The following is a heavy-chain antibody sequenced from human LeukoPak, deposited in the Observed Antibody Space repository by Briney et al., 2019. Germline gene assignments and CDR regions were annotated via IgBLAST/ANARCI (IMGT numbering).Heavy chain of an antibody. V-gene: IGHV1-18*04. CDR3: WGDNSVENAAWWSAP. CDR1: GYTFTGYY. CDR2: ISAYNGNT. J-gene: IGHJ5*02. D-gene: IGHD4-23*01. Sequence: ASVKVSCKASGYTFTGYYMHWVRQAPGQGLEWMGWISAYNGNTNYAQKLQGRVTMTTDTATSTAYMELRSLRADDTAVYYCWGDNSVENAAWWSAPGAQGTLLTASS.